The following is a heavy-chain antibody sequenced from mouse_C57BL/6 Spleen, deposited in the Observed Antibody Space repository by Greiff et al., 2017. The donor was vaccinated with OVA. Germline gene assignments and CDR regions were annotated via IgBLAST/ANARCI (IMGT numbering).Heavy chain of an antibody. D-gene: IGHD2-10*02. CDR2: INPNNGGT. J-gene: IGHJ1*03. Sequence: VQLQQSGPELVKPGASVKMSCKASGYTFTDYNMHWVKQSHGTSLEWIGYINPNNGGTSYTPKFKGKATLTVYKSSSNAYLELRSLTSNDAAVYYCARGVYGNRYFDVWGTGTTVTGSS. CDR3: ARGVYGNRYFDV. V-gene: IGHV1-22*01. CDR1: GYTFTDYN.